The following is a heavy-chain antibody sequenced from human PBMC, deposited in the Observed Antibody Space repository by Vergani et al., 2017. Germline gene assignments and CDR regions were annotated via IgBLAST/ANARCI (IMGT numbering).Heavy chain of an antibody. J-gene: IGHJ3*02. CDR1: GFTFSSYS. CDR3: AIASSSWLRPGAFDT. D-gene: IGHD6-13*01. Sequence: EVQLVESGGGLVKPGGSLRLSCAASGFTFSSYSMNWVRQAPGRGLEWVSAISGSGSSTRYSDSVKGRFTISRDNSKNTLYLHINSLRAEDAAAYYCAIASSSWLRPGAFDTWGEGTMVTVS. V-gene: IGHV3-23*04. CDR2: ISGSGSST.